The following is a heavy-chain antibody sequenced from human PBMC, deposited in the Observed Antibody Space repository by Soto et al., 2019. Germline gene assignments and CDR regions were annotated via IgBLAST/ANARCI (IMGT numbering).Heavy chain of an antibody. D-gene: IGHD3-3*01. CDR2: IYYSGST. CDR3: TRDREEYGSGYFYYYMDV. Sequence: SETLSLTCTVSGSSISSYYGSWIRQPPGKGLEWIGYIYYSGSTNYNPSLKSRVTISLDTSKNQFSLKLSSVTAADTAVYYCTRDREEYGSGYFYYYMDVWGKGTTVTVSS. V-gene: IGHV4-59*01. J-gene: IGHJ6*03. CDR1: GSSISSYY.